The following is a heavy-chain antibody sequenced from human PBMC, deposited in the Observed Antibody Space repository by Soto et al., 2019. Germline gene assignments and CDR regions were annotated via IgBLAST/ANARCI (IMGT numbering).Heavy chain of an antibody. CDR2: ISGSGGST. Sequence: EVQLLESGGGLVQPGGSLRLSCAASGFTFSSYAMSWVRQAPGKGLEWVSAISGSGGSTYYADSVKGRFTISRDNSKNTLYLQMNSLRAEDTAVYYCAKDNAITGTTGGDEDWYFDLWGRGTLVTVSS. CDR1: GFTFSSYA. J-gene: IGHJ2*01. CDR3: AKDNAITGTTGGDEDWYFDL. D-gene: IGHD1-7*01. V-gene: IGHV3-23*01.